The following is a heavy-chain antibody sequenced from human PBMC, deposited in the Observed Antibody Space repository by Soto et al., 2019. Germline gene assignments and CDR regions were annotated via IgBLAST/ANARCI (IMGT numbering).Heavy chain of an antibody. Sequence: ASVKVSCKASGYTFTSYGICWVRQAPGQGLEWMGWISAYNGNTNYAQKLQGRVTMTTDTSTSTAYMELRSLRSDDTAVYYCARSPAAIRYYYYGMDVWGQGTTVTVSS. J-gene: IGHJ6*02. D-gene: IGHD2-2*01. V-gene: IGHV1-18*04. CDR3: ARSPAAIRYYYYGMDV. CDR2: ISAYNGNT. CDR1: GYTFTSYG.